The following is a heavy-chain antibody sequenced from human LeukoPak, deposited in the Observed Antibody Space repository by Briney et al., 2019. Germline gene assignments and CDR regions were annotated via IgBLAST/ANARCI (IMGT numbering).Heavy chain of an antibody. Sequence: ASVKVSCKASGYTFIGYYMHWVRQAPGQGLEWMGWINPNSDDTNYAQKFQGRVTMTRDTSINTAYMELSRLTSDDTAVYYCARDRSPAPGRSYGRGHFDHWGQGTLVTVSS. CDR3: ARDRSPAPGRSYGRGHFDH. D-gene: IGHD5-18*01. CDR1: GYTFIGYY. CDR2: INPNSDDT. J-gene: IGHJ4*02. V-gene: IGHV1-2*02.